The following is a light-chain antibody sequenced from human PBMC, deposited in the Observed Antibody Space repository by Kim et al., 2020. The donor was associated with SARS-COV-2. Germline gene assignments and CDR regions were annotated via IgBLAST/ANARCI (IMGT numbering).Light chain of an antibody. Sequence: QSVLTQPPSVSAAPGQKVTISCSGSVSNFERNAVFWYQQFPGRAPTLLIYDNGQRPSGIPDRFSGSRYGTSATLDISGLQTGDEAEYYCGTWDRSLNTGVFGGGTQLTVL. CDR2: DNG. V-gene: IGLV1-51*01. CDR1: VSNFERNA. CDR3: GTWDRSLNTGV. J-gene: IGLJ2*01.